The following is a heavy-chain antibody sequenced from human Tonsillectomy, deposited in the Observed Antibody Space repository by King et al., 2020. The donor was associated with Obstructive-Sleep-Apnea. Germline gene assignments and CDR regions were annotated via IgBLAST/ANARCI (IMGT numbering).Heavy chain of an antibody. CDR2: ISGSGGTT. Sequence: VQLVESGGGLGQPGGSLRLSCAASGFTLCSDAISWVRQAPGKGLEWGSTISGSGGTTSYAESVKGRFTISRDNSKNTLFLQMNTLRAEDTAVYYCARYCSSTSCWGEYFQHCGQGTRVTVSS. D-gene: IGHD2-2*01. J-gene: IGHJ1*01. CDR3: ARYCSSTSCWGEYFQH. CDR1: GFTLCSDA. V-gene: IGHV3-23*04.